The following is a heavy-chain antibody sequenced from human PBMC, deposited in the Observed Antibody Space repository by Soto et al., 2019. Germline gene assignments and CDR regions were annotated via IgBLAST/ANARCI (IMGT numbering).Heavy chain of an antibody. CDR1: GFTFSSYA. Sequence: QVQLVESGGGVVQPGRSLRLSCAASGFTFSSYAMHWVRPAPGKGLEWVAVISYDGSNKYYADSVKGRFTISKDNSKNTLYLQMNSLRAEDTAVYYCARDPTGSGSLPGALFDYWGQGTLVTVSS. CDR3: ARDPTGSGSLPGALFDY. D-gene: IGHD3-10*01. V-gene: IGHV3-30-3*01. J-gene: IGHJ4*02. CDR2: ISYDGSNK.